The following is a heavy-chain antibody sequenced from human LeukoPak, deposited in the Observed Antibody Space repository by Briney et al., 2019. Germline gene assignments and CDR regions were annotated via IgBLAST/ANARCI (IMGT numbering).Heavy chain of an antibody. V-gene: IGHV4-61*02. D-gene: IGHD2-2*01. CDR2: IYTSGST. J-gene: IGHJ4*02. Sequence: SQTLSLTCTVPGGSISSGSYYWSWIRQPAGKGLEWIGRIYTSGSTNYNPSLKSRVTISVDTSKNQFSLKLSSVTAADTAVYYCARRYCSSTSCFLGFDYWGQGTLVTVSS. CDR1: GGSISSGSYY. CDR3: ARRYCSSTSCFLGFDY.